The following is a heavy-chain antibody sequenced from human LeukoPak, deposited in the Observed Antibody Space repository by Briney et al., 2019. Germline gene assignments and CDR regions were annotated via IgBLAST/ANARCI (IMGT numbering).Heavy chain of an antibody. D-gene: IGHD3-10*01. CDR1: GFTFSSYG. CDR2: IRYDGSNK. J-gene: IGHJ4*02. V-gene: IGHV3-30*02. Sequence: GGSLRLSCAASGFTFSSYGMHWVRQAPGKGLEWVSFIRYDGSNKYYADSVKGRFTISRDNSRNTLFLQMNSLRSEDTAVYYCAKDYHVSGTAFDRWGQGTLVTVSS. CDR3: AKDYHVSGTAFDR.